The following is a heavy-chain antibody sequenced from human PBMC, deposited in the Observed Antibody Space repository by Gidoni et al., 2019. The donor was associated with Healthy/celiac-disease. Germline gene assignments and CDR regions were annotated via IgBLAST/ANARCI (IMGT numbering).Heavy chain of an antibody. D-gene: IGHD6-19*01. J-gene: IGHJ4*02. CDR3: ARRGSIAVAGTVDY. Sequence: QLQQQESGPGLVKPSETLSLTCTVSGGSISSSSYYWGWIRQPPGTGLEWLGSIYYSGSTYYNPSLKSRVTISVDTSKNQFSLKLSSVTAADTAVYYCARRGSIAVAGTVDYWGQGTLVTVSS. CDR2: IYYSGST. V-gene: IGHV4-39*01. CDR1: GGSISSSSYY.